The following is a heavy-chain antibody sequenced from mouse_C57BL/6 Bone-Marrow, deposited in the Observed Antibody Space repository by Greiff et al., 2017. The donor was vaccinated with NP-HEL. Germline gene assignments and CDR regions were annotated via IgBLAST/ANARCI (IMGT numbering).Heavy chain of an antibody. V-gene: IGHV1-64*01. J-gene: IGHJ3*01. D-gene: IGHD3-2*02. CDR1: GYTFTSYW. CDR2: IHPNSGST. CDR3: ASSSGYRRTWFAY. Sequence: VQLQQSGAELVKPGASVKLSCKASGYTFTSYWMHWVKQRPGQGLEWIGMIHPNSGSTNYNEKFKSKATLTVDKSSSTAYMQLSSLTSEDSAVYYCASSSGYRRTWFAYWGQGTLVTVSA.